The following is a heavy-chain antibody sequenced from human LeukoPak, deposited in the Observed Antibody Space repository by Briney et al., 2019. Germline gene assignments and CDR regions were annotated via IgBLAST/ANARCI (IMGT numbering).Heavy chain of an antibody. CDR2: INPNSGGA. D-gene: IGHD6-19*01. CDR1: GYTFTGYY. V-gene: IGHV1-2*02. CDR3: ARQLAVADLYYYGMDV. Sequence: ASVKVSCKASGYTFTGYYMHWVRQAPGQGLKWMGWINPNSGGANYAQKFQGRVTMTRDTSISTAYMELSRLRSDDTAVYYCARQLAVADLYYYGMDVWGQGTTVTVSS. J-gene: IGHJ6*02.